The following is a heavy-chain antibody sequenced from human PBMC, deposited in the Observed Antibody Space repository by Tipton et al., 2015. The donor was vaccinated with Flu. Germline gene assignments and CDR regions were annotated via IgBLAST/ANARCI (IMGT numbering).Heavy chain of an antibody. Sequence: TLSLTCTASGYSISSRYYWGWIRQPPGKGLEWIGRIYTSGSTNYNTSLKSRVTISVDTSKNQFSLKLRSVTAADTAVYYCAGRDYSNYVSEPKNWFDPWGQGTLVTVSS. J-gene: IGHJ5*02. D-gene: IGHD4-11*01. CDR2: IYTSGST. CDR1: GYSISSRYY. V-gene: IGHV4-38-2*02. CDR3: AGRDYSNYVSEPKNWFDP.